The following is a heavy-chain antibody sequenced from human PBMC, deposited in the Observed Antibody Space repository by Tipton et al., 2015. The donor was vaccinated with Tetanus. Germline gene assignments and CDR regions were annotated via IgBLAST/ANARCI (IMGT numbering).Heavy chain of an antibody. V-gene: IGHV4-31*03. CDR2: IYYSGST. CDR1: GGSINSETYY. Sequence: TLSLTCTVSGGSINSETYYWTWIRQRPGAGLEWLGFIYYSGSTFYNPSLRGRLTMSVHTSKNQFYLRLTSLTAADTAIYYCGSEIDGGPAAGALDSWGQGILVTVSS. J-gene: IGHJ4*02. CDR3: GSEIDGGPAAGALDS. D-gene: IGHD6-25*01.